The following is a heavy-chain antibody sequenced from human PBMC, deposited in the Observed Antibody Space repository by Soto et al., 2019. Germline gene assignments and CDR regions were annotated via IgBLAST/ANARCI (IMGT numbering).Heavy chain of an antibody. V-gene: IGHV1-18*01. CDR1: GYTFTSYG. J-gene: IGHJ4*02. CDR2: ISAYNGNT. CDR3: ASQPHPGASDS. Sequence: RASVKVSCKASGYTFTSYGISWVRQAPGQGLEWMGWISAYNGNTNYAQKFQGRVTITTDTSTSTAYMELSSLRSEDTAVYYCASQPHPGASDSRGQRPLVTLSS. D-gene: IGHD1-1*01.